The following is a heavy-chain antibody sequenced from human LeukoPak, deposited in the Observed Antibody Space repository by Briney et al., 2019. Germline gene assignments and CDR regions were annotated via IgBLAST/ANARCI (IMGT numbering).Heavy chain of an antibody. D-gene: IGHD3-22*01. CDR2: ISGSGGST. J-gene: IGHJ4*02. Sequence: GGSLRLSCAASGFTFSSYAMSWVRQAPGKGLEWVSAISGSGGSTYYADYVKGRFTISRDNSRNTLYLQMNRLRAEDTAVYYCAKGGSFYYDTSGYLYWGQGTLVTVSS. CDR3: AKGGSFYYDTSGYLY. V-gene: IGHV3-23*01. CDR1: GFTFSSYA.